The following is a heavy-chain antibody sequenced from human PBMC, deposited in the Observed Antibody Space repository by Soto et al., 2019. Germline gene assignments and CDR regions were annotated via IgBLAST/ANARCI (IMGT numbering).Heavy chain of an antibody. V-gene: IGHV1-69*01. CDR1: GGTFSSYA. D-gene: IGHD6-19*01. CDR2: IIPIFGTA. CDR3: ARTASLTGYSSGWYRY. J-gene: IGHJ4*02. Sequence: QVPLVQSGAEVKKPGSSVKVSCKASGGTFSSYAISWVRQAPGQGLEWMGGIIPIFGTANYAQKFQGRVTITADESTSTAYMELSSLRSEDTAVYYCARTASLTGYSSGWYRYWGQGTLVTVSS.